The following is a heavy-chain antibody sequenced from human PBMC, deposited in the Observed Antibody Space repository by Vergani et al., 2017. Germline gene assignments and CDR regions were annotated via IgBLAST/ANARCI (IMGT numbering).Heavy chain of an antibody. Sequence: EVQLVQSGAEVKKPGESLKISCKASGYSFTSYWIGWVRQRPGKGLEWMGIIYPGDSDTRSSPSFQGQVTISADKSISTAYLQWSSLKAADTAMYYCARRGRGYCSSSSCYIIDYWGQGTLVTVSS. V-gene: IGHV5-51*03. J-gene: IGHJ4*02. CDR3: ARRGRGYCSSSSCYIIDY. CDR1: GYSFTSYW. D-gene: IGHD2-2*02. CDR2: IYPGDSDT.